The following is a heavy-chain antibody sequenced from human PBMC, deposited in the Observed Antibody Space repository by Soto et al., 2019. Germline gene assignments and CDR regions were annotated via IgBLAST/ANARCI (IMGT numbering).Heavy chain of an antibody. V-gene: IGHV1-69*13. CDR1: VGTFRSYA. CDR3: ARDSRRYCSGGSCYMGYYYYGMDV. Sequence: ASVNVSCQASVGTFRSYAISWVRQAPGQGLEWMGGISPIFGTANYAQKFQGRVTITADESTSTAYMELSSLRSEDTAVYYCARDSRRYCSGGSCYMGYYYYGMDVWGQGTTVTVSS. J-gene: IGHJ6*02. CDR2: ISPIFGTA. D-gene: IGHD2-15*01.